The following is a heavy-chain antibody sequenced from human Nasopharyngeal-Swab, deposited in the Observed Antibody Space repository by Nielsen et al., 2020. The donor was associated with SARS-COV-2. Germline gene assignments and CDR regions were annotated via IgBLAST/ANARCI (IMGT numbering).Heavy chain of an antibody. Sequence: GGSLRLSCSASGFTFSSYAMRWVRQAPGKGLEYVSAISSNGGSTYYADSVKGRFTISRDNSKNTLYLQMSSLRAEDTAVYYCGAYYYGSGTDFDYWGQGTLVTVSS. CDR3: GAYYYGSGTDFDY. CDR1: GFTFSSYA. CDR2: ISSNGGST. D-gene: IGHD3-10*01. V-gene: IGHV3-64D*06. J-gene: IGHJ4*02.